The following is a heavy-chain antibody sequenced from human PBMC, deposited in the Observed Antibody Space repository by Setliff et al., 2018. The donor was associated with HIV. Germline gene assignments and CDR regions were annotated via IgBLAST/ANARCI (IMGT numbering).Heavy chain of an antibody. D-gene: IGHD2-21*02. CDR2: IYTSGST. Sequence: SETLSLTCTVSGGSISSYYWSWIRQPAGKGLEWIGRIYTSGSTNYNPSLKSRVTISVDTSKDQFSLKLSSVTAADTAVYYCARAMRGVVVTNMYYYYGMDVWGQGTTVTVSS. V-gene: IGHV4-4*07. J-gene: IGHJ6*02. CDR3: ARAMRGVVVTNMYYYYGMDV. CDR1: GGSISSYY.